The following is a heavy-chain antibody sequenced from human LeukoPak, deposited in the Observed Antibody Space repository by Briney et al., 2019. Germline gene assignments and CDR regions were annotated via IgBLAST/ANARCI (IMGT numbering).Heavy chain of an antibody. Sequence: PGGSLRLSCAASGFTFSSYWMHWVRQAPGKGLVWVSCINTDGSSTNYADSVKGRFTISRDNAKNSLYLQMNSLRSEDTAVYYCARSIRDRRGWSLYYYYYMDVWGKGTTVTVSS. V-gene: IGHV3-74*01. J-gene: IGHJ6*03. CDR1: GFTFSSYW. CDR2: INTDGSST. CDR3: ARSIRDRRGWSLYYYYYMDV. D-gene: IGHD5-24*01.